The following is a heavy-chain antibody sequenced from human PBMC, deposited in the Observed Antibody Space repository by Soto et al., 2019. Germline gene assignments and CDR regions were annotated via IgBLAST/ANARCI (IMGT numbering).Heavy chain of an antibody. V-gene: IGHV4-34*01. D-gene: IGHD5-18*01. CDR1: GGSFSSCH. J-gene: IGHJ4*02. CDR3: ARGYDTALAPIF. Sequence: SETLSLTCAVYGGSFSSCHWSWIRQTPGKGLEWIGEINHLTTTNYNPSLKSRVIISLDTPKNQFSLKLSSVTAADTAVYYCARGYDTALAPIFWGQGILVTVSS. CDR2: INHLTTT.